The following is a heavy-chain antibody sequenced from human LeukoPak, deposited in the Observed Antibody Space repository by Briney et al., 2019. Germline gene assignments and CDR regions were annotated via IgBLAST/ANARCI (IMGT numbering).Heavy chain of an antibody. J-gene: IGHJ4*02. Sequence: SETLSLTCTVSGGSISSYYWSWIRQPPGKGLEWIGEINHSGSTNYNPSLKSRVTISVDTSKNQLSLKLSSVTAADTAVYYCARGQLWLPNWGQGTLVTVSS. CDR1: GGSISSYY. D-gene: IGHD5-18*01. V-gene: IGHV4-34*01. CDR2: INHSGST. CDR3: ARGQLWLPN.